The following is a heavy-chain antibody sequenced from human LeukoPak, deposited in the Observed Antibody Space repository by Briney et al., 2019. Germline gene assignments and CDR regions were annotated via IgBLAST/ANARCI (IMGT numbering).Heavy chain of an antibody. CDR2: INPNSGGT. CDR3: ARAYYYGSGSPDY. J-gene: IGHJ4*02. D-gene: IGHD3-10*01. V-gene: IGHV1-2*04. CDR1: GYTFAGYY. Sequence: GASVKVSCKASGYTFAGYYMHWVRQAPGQGLEWMGWINPNSGGTNYAQKFQGWVTMTRDTSISTAYMELSRLRPDDTAVYYCARAYYYGSGSPDYWGQGTLVTVSS.